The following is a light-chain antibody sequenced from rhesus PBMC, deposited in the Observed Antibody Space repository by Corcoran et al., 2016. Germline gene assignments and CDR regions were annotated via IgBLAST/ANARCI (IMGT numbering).Light chain of an antibody. Sequence: DIQMTQSPSSLSASVGDRVTITCRASQSISNYLNWYQQEPGKAPKLLIYSASSLQSGVPSRFSGSGSGTEFTLPISSLQPEDFATYYCQQFNNYLYSFGQGTKVEIK. CDR3: QQFNNYLYS. V-gene: IGKV1-41*01. J-gene: IGKJ2*01. CDR1: QSISNY. CDR2: SAS.